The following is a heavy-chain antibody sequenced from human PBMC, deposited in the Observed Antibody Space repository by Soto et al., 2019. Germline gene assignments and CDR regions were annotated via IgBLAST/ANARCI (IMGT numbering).Heavy chain of an antibody. CDR2: MYYTGNK. V-gene: IGHV4-39*01. Sequence: SETLSLTCTVSGDAIYIGGYYWDWIRQPPGKGLEWIGAMYYTGNKNYNPSLESRVTMSVDTSKNQFSLKLSSVTAADTAVYYCARGRLNFDYWGQGTLVTVSS. CDR1: GDAIYIGGYY. CDR3: ARGRLNFDY. J-gene: IGHJ4*02.